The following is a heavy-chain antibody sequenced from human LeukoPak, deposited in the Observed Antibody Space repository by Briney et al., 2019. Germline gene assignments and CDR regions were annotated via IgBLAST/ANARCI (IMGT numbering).Heavy chain of an antibody. D-gene: IGHD3-22*01. V-gene: IGHV4-59*08. CDR1: GGSISSYY. CDR2: IYYSGST. J-gene: IGHJ4*02. CDR3: ARVSPIYDSSGYYFDY. Sequence: PSETLSLTCTVSGGSISSYYWSWIRQPPGKGLEWIGYIYYSGSTYYNPSLKSRVTISVDTSKNQFSLKLSSVTAADTAVYYCARVSPIYDSSGYYFDYWGQGTLVTVSS.